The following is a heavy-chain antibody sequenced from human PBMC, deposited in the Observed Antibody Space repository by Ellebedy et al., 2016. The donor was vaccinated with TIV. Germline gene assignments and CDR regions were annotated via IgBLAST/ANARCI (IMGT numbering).Heavy chain of an antibody. D-gene: IGHD6-19*01. CDR2: ISYDGIKK. CDR1: GSIFSDYA. CDR3: ANAGQWGNHY. J-gene: IGHJ4*02. Sequence: GGSLRPSCAPSGSIFSDYAMHWVRQAPGKGLDWVALISYDGIKKYYPDSVKGRFTISRDKSKNTVYLQMTSLRTEDTAVYHCANAGQWGNHYWGQGTLVTVSS. V-gene: IGHV3-30*18.